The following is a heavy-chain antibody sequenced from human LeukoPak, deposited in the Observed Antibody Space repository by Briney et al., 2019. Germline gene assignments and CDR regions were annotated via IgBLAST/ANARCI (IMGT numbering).Heavy chain of an antibody. CDR3: AAVVLEWLLYDY. J-gene: IGHJ4*02. D-gene: IGHD3-3*01. CDR2: INHSGST. CDR1: GGSFSGYY. Sequence: PSETLSLTCAVYGGSFSGYYWSWIRQPPGKGLEWIGEINHSGSTNYNPSLKSRVTISVDTSKNQFSLKLSSVTAADTAVYYCAAVVLEWLLYDYWGQGTLVTVSS. V-gene: IGHV4-34*01.